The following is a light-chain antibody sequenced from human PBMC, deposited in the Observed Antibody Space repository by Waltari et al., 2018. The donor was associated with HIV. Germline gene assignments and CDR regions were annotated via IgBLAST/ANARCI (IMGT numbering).Light chain of an antibody. CDR1: QSVTSSY. Sequence: EIVLTQSPGTLSLSPGERATLSCRANQSVTSSYLAWYQQKPGQAPRLLIYGASSRATGIPDRFSGSGSGTDFTLTISRLEPEDSAVYYCQQYGSSPYTFGQGTKLE. V-gene: IGKV3-20*01. J-gene: IGKJ2*01. CDR3: QQYGSSPYT. CDR2: GAS.